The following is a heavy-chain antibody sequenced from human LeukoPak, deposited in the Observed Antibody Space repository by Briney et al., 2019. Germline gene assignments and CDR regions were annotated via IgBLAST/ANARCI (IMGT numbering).Heavy chain of an antibody. J-gene: IGHJ5*02. D-gene: IGHD3-3*01. CDR3: ARTSIFGVVSVRYNWFDP. CDR2: INPNSGGT. Sequence: GASVKVSCKASGYTFTGYYMHWVRQAPGQGLEWMGWINPNSGGTNYAQKFQGRVTMTRDTSISTAYMELSRLRSDDTAVYYCARTSIFGVVSVRYNWFDPWGQGTLVTVSS. CDR1: GYTFTGYY. V-gene: IGHV1-2*02.